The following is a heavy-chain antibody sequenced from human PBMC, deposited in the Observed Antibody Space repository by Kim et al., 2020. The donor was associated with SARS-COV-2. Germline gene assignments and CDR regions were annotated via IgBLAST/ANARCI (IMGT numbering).Heavy chain of an antibody. CDR2: IRSKAYGGTT. CDR1: GFTFGDYA. CDR3: TRGGGDGGYDYEDY. Sequence: GGSLRLSCTASGFTFGDYAMSWVRQAPGKGLEWVGFIRSKAYGGTTEYAASVKGRFTISRDDSKSIAYLQMNRMKTEDTAVYYCTRGGGDGGYDYEDYWGQGALVTVSS. V-gene: IGHV3-49*04. J-gene: IGHJ4*02. D-gene: IGHD5-12*01.